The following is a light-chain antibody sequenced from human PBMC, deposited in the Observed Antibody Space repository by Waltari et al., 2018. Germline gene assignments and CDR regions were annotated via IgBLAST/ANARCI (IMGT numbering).Light chain of an antibody. Sequence: SYELTQSPSVSVSPGQTATITCSGDKLGDKDVCWYQQKPGQSPVVVIYQNTKRPSGIPERVSGSNSENTATLTISGTQAMDEADYYCQAWATGTDVIFGGGTKVTVL. CDR1: KLGDKD. V-gene: IGLV3-1*01. CDR3: QAWATGTDVI. CDR2: QNT. J-gene: IGLJ2*01.